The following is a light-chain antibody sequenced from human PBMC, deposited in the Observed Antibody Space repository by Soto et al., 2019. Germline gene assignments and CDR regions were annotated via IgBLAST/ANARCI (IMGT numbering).Light chain of an antibody. J-gene: IGKJ2*01. CDR1: QSVSSY. CDR3: QQRSNWAET. Sequence: EIVSTQSPATLSLSPGERATLSCRASQSVSSYLAWYQQKPGQAPRLLIYDASNRATGIPARFSGSGSGTDFTLTISSLEPEDFAVYYCQQRSNWAETFGQGTKLEIK. CDR2: DAS. V-gene: IGKV3-11*01.